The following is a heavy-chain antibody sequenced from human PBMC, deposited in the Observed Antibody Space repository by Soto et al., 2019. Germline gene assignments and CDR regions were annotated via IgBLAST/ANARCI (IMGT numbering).Heavy chain of an antibody. CDR2: ISYDGSNK. V-gene: IGHV3-30-3*01. D-gene: IGHD3-22*01. Sequence: QVQLVESGGGVVQPGRSLRLSCAASGFTFSSYAMHWVRQAPGKGLEWVAVISYDGSNKYYADSVKGRVTISRDNSKNTLYLQMNSLRAEDTSVYYCARADDSSGFDAFDIWGQGTMVTVSS. CDR3: ARADDSSGFDAFDI. J-gene: IGHJ3*02. CDR1: GFTFSSYA.